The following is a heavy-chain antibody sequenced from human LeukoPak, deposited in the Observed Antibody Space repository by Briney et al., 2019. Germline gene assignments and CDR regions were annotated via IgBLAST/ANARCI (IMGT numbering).Heavy chain of an antibody. J-gene: IGHJ3*02. Sequence: GGSLRLSCAASGFTVSTNYMSWVRRAPGKGLEWVANIKEDGSEKNYVDSAKGRFTISRDNAKNSLYLQMNNLRAEDTAVYYCASKGGSFTISGVLYNDAFAIWGQGTMVTVSA. CDR3: ASKGGSFTISGVLYNDAFAI. CDR2: IKEDGSEK. V-gene: IGHV3-7*01. CDR1: GFTVSTNY. D-gene: IGHD3-3*01.